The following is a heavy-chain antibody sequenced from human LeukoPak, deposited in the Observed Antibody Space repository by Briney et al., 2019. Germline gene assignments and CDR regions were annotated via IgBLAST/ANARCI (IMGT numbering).Heavy chain of an antibody. CDR1: GFTFSSYA. Sequence: GRSLRLSCAASGFTFSSYAMHWVRQAPGKGLEWVAVISYDGSNKYYADSVKGRFTISRDNSENTLYLQMNSLRAEDTAVYYCARDARSSGWYSRDYYYYGMDVWGQGTTVTVSS. D-gene: IGHD6-19*01. V-gene: IGHV3-30-3*01. CDR2: ISYDGSNK. J-gene: IGHJ6*02. CDR3: ARDARSSGWYSRDYYYYGMDV.